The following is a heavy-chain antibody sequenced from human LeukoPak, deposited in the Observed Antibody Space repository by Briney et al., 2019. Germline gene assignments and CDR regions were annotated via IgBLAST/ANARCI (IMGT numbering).Heavy chain of an antibody. CDR1: GHSIINSYY. J-gene: IGHJ1*01. V-gene: IGHV4-38-2*02. CDR3: ARAVDSSGFSSFQY. Sequence: SETLSLTCTVSGHSIINSYYWGWIRQPPGKGLEGIGSIYHSGATYYNPSLKSRVTISVDTSKNQFSLKLNSVTATDTAVYYCARAVDSSGFSSFQYWGQGTLVTVSS. D-gene: IGHD3-22*01. CDR2: IYHSGAT.